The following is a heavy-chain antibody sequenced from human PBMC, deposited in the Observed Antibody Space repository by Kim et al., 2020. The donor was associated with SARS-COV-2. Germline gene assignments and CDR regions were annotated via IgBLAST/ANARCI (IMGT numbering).Heavy chain of an antibody. CDR3: ASSYCGGDCYFGFDY. CDR2: IYYSGST. CDR1: GGSISSGGYY. J-gene: IGHJ4*02. D-gene: IGHD2-21*02. V-gene: IGHV4-31*03. Sequence: SETLSLTCTVSGGSISSGGYYWSWIRQHPGKGLEWIGYIYYSGSTYYNPSLKSRVTISVDTSKNQFSLKLSSVTAADTAVYYCASSYCGGDCYFGFDYWGQGTLVTVSS.